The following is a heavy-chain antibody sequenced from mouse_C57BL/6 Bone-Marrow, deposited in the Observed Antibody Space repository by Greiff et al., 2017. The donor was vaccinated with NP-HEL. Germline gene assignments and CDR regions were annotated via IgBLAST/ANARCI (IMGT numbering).Heavy chain of an antibody. J-gene: IGHJ1*03. Sequence: EVQLVESGPGLVKPSQSLSLTCSVTGYSITSGYYWNWIRQFPGNKLEWMGYISYDGSNNYNPSPKNRISITRDTSKNQFFLKLNYVTTEDTATYYCARVSYYGSSYWYFDVWGTGTTVTVSS. CDR3: ARVSYYGSSYWYFDV. D-gene: IGHD1-1*01. CDR2: ISYDGSN. CDR1: GYSITSGYY. V-gene: IGHV3-6*01.